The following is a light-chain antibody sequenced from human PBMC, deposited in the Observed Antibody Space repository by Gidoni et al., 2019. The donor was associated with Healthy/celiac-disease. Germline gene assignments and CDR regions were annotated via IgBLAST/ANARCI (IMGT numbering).Light chain of an antibody. CDR3: QQYDNLPLT. J-gene: IGKJ4*01. CDR2: DAS. Sequence: DIQVTHSPSSLSVSVGDRVTITCQASQDISNYLNWYQQKPGKAPKLLIYDASNLEPGVPSRFSGSGSGTDFTFTISSLQPEDIATYYCQQYDNLPLTFGGGTKVEIK. V-gene: IGKV1-33*01. CDR1: QDISNY.